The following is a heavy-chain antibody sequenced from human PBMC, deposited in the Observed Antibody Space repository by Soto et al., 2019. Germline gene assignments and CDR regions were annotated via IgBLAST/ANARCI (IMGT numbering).Heavy chain of an antibody. CDR3: AKESGRSWYNWFDP. V-gene: IGHV1-69*01. CDR2: IVPLFGTT. D-gene: IGHD6-13*01. CDR1: GGNFTSYA. J-gene: IGHJ5*02. Sequence: QVQLVQSGAEVKKPGSSVKFSCKASGGNFTSYAISWVRQAPGQGLEFMGGIVPLFGTTNYAHKFRGRVTVTADESTSTVYMEMSSLRSEDTAVYYCAKESGRSWYNWFDPWGQGTLVNVST.